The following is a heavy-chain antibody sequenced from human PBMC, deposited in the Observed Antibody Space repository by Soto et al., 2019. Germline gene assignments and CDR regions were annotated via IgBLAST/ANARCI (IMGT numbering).Heavy chain of an antibody. CDR1: GGSFSGYQ. J-gene: IGHJ6*03. V-gene: IGHV4-34*01. Sequence: QVQLQQWGAGLLKPSETLSLTCAVYGGSFSGYQWTWIRQTPGKGLEWIGEINDSGNINYNPSLKSRVTILVATAKKQFSLELSSVTAADTAVYYCARGLILWFGELSRRGGYYYYMDVWGKGTAVTVSS. D-gene: IGHD3-10*01. CDR3: ARGLILWFGELSRRGGYYYYMDV. CDR2: INDSGNI.